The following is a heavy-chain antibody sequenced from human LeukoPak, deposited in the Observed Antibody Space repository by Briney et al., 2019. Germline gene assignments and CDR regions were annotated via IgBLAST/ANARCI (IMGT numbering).Heavy chain of an antibody. CDR3: ARTPVGFNTVTPTDVRY. J-gene: IGHJ4*02. V-gene: IGHV1-3*01. CDR1: GYTFTSYA. D-gene: IGHD4-17*01. CDR2: INAGNGNT. Sequence: ASVKVSCKASGYTFTSYAMHWVRQAPGQRLEWMGWINAGNGNTKYSQKLQGRVTMTTEKSTSTAYMELRSLRSDDTAIYYCARTPVGFNTVTPTDVRYWGQGTLVTVSS.